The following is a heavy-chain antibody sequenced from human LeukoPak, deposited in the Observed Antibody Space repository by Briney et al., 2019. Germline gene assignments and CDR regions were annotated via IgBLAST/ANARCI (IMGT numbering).Heavy chain of an antibody. CDR2: INHSGST. CDR3: ASMSMGWSKVHYYYYYYMDV. J-gene: IGHJ6*03. D-gene: IGHD6-19*01. V-gene: IGHV4-34*01. CDR1: GGSFSGYY. Sequence: PSETLSLTCAVYGGSFSGYYWSWIRQPPGKGLEWIGGINHSGSTNYNPSLKSRVTISVDTSKNQYSLKLSSVTAADTAVCYCASMSMGWSKVHYYYYYYMDVWGKGTTVTVSS.